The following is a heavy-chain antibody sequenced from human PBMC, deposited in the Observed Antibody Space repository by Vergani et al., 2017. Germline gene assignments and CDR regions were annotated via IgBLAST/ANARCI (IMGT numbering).Heavy chain of an antibody. Sequence: QVQLQQWGAGLLKPSETLSLTCAVSGGSFSGYYWSWIRQPPGKGLEWIGEINHSGSTNYNPSLKSRVTISVDTSKNQFSLKLSAVTAADTAVYYCASPMGQWRTFDAFDIWGQGTMVTVSS. CDR1: GGSFSGYY. CDR2: INHSGST. J-gene: IGHJ3*02. V-gene: IGHV4-34*01. CDR3: ASPMGQWRTFDAFDI. D-gene: IGHD6-19*01.